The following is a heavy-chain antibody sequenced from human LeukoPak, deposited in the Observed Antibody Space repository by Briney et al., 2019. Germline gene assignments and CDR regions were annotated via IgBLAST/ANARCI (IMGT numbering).Heavy chain of an antibody. CDR3: ATPPLLSGTYYAY. V-gene: IGHV1-2*02. Sequence: ASVKVSCKASGYTFTDYYMHWGRQAPGQGLEWMGWVNPNNSDTNYAQKFQGRVTMTRDTSTSTAYMAMSSLTSDDTAVYYCATPPLLSGTYYAYWGQGTLVSVSS. CDR2: VNPNNSDT. J-gene: IGHJ4*02. CDR1: GYTFTDYY. D-gene: IGHD3-10*01.